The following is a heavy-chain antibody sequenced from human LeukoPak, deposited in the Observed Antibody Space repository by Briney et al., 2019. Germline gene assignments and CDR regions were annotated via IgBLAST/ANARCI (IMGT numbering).Heavy chain of an antibody. Sequence: YPSETLSLTCTVSGGSISSYYWSWIRQPAGKGLEWIGRISTSGTTNYNPSLKSRGTMSVDMAKNQFSLKLSSVTAADTAVYYCARSVSKSGSYTYYLDYWAQGTLVPVSS. CDR3: ARSVSKSGSYTYYLDY. J-gene: IGHJ4*02. CDR1: GGSISSYY. CDR2: ISTSGTT. D-gene: IGHD3-10*01. V-gene: IGHV4-4*07.